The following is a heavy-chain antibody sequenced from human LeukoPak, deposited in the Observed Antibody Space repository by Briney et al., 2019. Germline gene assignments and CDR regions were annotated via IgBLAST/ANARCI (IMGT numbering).Heavy chain of an antibody. D-gene: IGHD4-17*01. J-gene: IGHJ4*02. Sequence: SETLSLTCTVSGGSISNYYWSWIRQPPGKGLEWIGYIYYSGSTNSHPSLNSRVTITVDTSKNQFSLKLSSVTAADTAVYYCVRGGRPTVTRLDCWGQGTLVTVSS. V-gene: IGHV4-59*01. CDR2: IYYSGST. CDR1: GGSISNYY. CDR3: VRGGRPTVTRLDC.